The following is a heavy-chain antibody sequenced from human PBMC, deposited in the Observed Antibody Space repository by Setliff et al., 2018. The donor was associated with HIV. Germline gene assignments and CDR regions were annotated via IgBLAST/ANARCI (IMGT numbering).Heavy chain of an antibody. J-gene: IGHJ5*02. D-gene: IGHD5-18*01. Sequence: GGSLRLSCAASGFTFSNSGIHCVRQAPGKGLEWVAFIRYDGIIEHYRDSVKGRFTISRDNAKNSLYLQMNSLRAEDTAVYYCARGGYSYGYNSWFDPWGQGTLVTVSS. CDR1: GFTFSNSG. CDR3: ARGGYSYGYNSWFDP. V-gene: IGHV3-30*02. CDR2: IRYDGIIE.